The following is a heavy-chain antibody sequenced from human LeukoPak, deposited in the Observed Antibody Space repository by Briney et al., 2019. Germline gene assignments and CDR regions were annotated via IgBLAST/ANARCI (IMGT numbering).Heavy chain of an antibody. Sequence: GASVTVSCKASGYTFTGYYTHWVRQAPGQGLEWMGWINPNSGGTNYAQKFQGRVTMTRDTSISTAYMELSRLRSDDTAVYYCASYNWNLDAFDIWGQGTMVTVSS. CDR3: ASYNWNLDAFDI. V-gene: IGHV1-2*02. CDR1: GYTFTGYY. CDR2: INPNSGGT. D-gene: IGHD1-20*01. J-gene: IGHJ3*02.